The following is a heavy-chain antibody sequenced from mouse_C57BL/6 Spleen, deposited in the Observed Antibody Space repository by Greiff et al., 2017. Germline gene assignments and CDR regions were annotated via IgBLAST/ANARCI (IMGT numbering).Heavy chain of an antibody. J-gene: IGHJ3*01. V-gene: IGHV1-72*01. Sequence: VKLQQPGAELVKPGASVKLSCKASGYTFTSYWMPWVKQRPGRGLEWIGRIGPSSGGTKYNEKFKSKATLTVDKPSSTAYLQLSSLASEDSAVYCCARLGYGSSYWFAYWGQGTLVTVSA. D-gene: IGHD1-1*01. CDR2: IGPSSGGT. CDR1: GYTFTSYW. CDR3: ARLGYGSSYWFAY.